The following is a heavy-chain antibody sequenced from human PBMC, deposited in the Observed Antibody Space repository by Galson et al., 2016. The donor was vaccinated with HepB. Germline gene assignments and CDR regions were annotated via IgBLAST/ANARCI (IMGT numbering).Heavy chain of an antibody. CDR3: ARDRQQWLENADYFDY. J-gene: IGHJ4*02. CDR2: ISSRSSTT. V-gene: IGHV3-48*02. Sequence: SLRLSCAASGFTFSSYSMNWVRQAPGKGLEWVSYISSRSSTTNYADSVKGRFTISRDNANNSLYLQMNSLRDEDTAVYYCARDRQQWLENADYFDYWGQGILVTVSS. D-gene: IGHD6-19*01. CDR1: GFTFSSYS.